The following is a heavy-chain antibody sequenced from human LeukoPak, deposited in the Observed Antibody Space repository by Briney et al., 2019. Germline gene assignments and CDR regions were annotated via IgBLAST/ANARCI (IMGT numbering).Heavy chain of an antibody. J-gene: IGHJ5*02. CDR2: IYWNGDK. CDR3: ARRLKTGTTNCFDP. V-gene: IGHV2-5*01. D-gene: IGHD1-1*01. Sequence: GSGPTLVKPTQTLTLTCTFSGFSLSTSGVGVGWIRQPPGKALEWLAVIYWNGDKGYSPSLRSRLTIAKDTSKNQVVLTMTNMDPVDTATYYCARRLKTGTTNCFDPWGQGTLVTVSS. CDR1: GFSLSTSGVG.